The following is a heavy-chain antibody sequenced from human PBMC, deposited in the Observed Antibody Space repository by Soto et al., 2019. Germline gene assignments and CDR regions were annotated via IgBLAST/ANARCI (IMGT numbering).Heavy chain of an antibody. Sequence: EMQLLESGGDLVQPGGSLSLSCVASGFTFSNCAMHWVRQAPGKGLEWVSIITPSGGTAYFADSVKGRFSISRDNSKSTLHLQMNSLSAEDTAIYYWAKGVIGSSGWSFDSWGQGTLVAFSS. CDR3: AKGVIGSSGWSFDS. V-gene: IGHV3-23*01. CDR1: GFTFSNCA. J-gene: IGHJ4*02. CDR2: ITPSGGTA. D-gene: IGHD6-19*01.